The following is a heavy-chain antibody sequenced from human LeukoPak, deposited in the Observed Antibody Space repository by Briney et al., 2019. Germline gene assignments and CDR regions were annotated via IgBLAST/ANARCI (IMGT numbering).Heavy chain of an antibody. V-gene: IGHV3-7*03. J-gene: IGHJ6*02. Sequence: GGSLRLSCAASGFTFTSYWMNWVRQAPGKGLEWVANINQVGSEKYYVDSVKGRFTISRDNAKNSLYLQMNSLRAEDTAVYYCAKRQLPGYYGMDVWGQGTTVTVSS. D-gene: IGHD6-6*01. CDR3: AKRQLPGYYGMDV. CDR2: INQVGSEK. CDR1: GFTFTSYW.